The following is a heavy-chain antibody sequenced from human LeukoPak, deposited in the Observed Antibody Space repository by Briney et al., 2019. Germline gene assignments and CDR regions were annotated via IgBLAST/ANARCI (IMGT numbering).Heavy chain of an antibody. CDR2: FDPEDVEM. Sequence: GASVKVSCKVSGYSLSELSIHWVRQVPGKGFTWMGGFDPEDVEMVYAQSFQGRVTMTEDTSTDTAYMELSRLTSEDTAVYYCASGFYGAGHFDDDVFDIWGQGTLVTVSS. CDR3: ASGFYGAGHFDDDVFDI. D-gene: IGHD4/OR15-4a*01. CDR1: GYSLSELS. J-gene: IGHJ3*02. V-gene: IGHV1-24*01.